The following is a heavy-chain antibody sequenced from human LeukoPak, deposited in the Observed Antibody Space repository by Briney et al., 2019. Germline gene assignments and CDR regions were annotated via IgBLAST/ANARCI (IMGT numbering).Heavy chain of an antibody. D-gene: IGHD5-12*01. Sequence: SETLSLTCSVSGGSISSTSYYWGWIRRPPGKGLEWIASIYYNGTTHYNPSLKSRVTMSVDTSKNQFSLKLSAVTAADTAVYYCARQFHGSGYVDDLWGQGTLVTVSS. CDR1: GGSISSTSYY. V-gene: IGHV4-39*01. CDR2: IYYNGTT. CDR3: ARQFHGSGYVDDL. J-gene: IGHJ5*02.